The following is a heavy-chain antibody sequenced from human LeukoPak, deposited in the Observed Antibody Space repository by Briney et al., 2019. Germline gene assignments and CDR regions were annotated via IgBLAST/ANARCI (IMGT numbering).Heavy chain of an antibody. V-gene: IGHV1-2*02. J-gene: IGHJ4*02. Sequence: ASVKVSCKASGYTFTSYGISWVRQAPGQGLEWMGWINPNSGGTNYAQKFQGRVTMTRDTSISTAYMELSRLRSDDTAVYYCASILVIAAAGTAFDYWGQGILVTVSS. CDR3: ASILVIAAAGTAFDY. CDR1: GYTFTSYG. D-gene: IGHD6-13*01. CDR2: INPNSGGT.